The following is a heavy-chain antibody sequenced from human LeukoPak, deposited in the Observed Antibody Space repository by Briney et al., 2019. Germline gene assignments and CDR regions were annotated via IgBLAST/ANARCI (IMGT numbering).Heavy chain of an antibody. Sequence: SETLSLTCTVSGYSISSGYYWGWIRQPPGKGLEWIGSIYHSGCTYYNPSLKSRVTISVDTSKNQFSLKLSSVTAADTAVYYCARMNSGYDFSAYYFDYWGQGTLVTVSS. V-gene: IGHV4-38-2*02. D-gene: IGHD5-12*01. CDR1: GYSISSGYY. CDR2: IYHSGCT. CDR3: ARMNSGYDFSAYYFDY. J-gene: IGHJ4*02.